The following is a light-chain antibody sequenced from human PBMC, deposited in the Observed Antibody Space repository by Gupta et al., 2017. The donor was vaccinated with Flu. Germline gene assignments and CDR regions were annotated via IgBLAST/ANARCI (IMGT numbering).Light chain of an antibody. CDR3: QQSNRTPFI. V-gene: IGKV1-39*01. Sequence: DIQMPQSPTSLSALVGDRITITCRTSHSITNYLNWYQQKPGKATKLLIYSASTLQSGVPSRFSGSGSGTDFTLTISSLQPEDFATYYCQQSNRTPFIFGEGTKVEIK. CDR2: SAS. J-gene: IGKJ4*01. CDR1: HSITNY.